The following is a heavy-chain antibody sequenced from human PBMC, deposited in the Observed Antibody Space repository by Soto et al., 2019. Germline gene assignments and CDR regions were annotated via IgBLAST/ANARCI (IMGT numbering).Heavy chain of an antibody. CDR3: ARDRILEWNKYYGMEV. V-gene: IGHV4-61*01. Sequence: SETLSLTCTVSGGSVSSGSYYWSWIRQPPGKGLEWIGYIYYSGSTNYNPSLKSRVTISVDTSKNQFSLKLSSVTAADTAVYYCARDRILEWNKYYGMEVWGQGTTVTVSS. CDR2: IYYSGST. J-gene: IGHJ6*02. D-gene: IGHD3-3*01. CDR1: GGSVSSGSYY.